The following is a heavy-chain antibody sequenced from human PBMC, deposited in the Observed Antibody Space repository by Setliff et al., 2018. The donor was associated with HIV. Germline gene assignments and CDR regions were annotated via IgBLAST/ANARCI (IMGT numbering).Heavy chain of an antibody. CDR2: ISSSGTTI. CDR1: GFTFSNYE. J-gene: IGHJ3*02. V-gene: IGHV3-48*03. CDR3: ASTSSTKTLPDAFDI. D-gene: IGHD2-2*01. Sequence: PGGSLRLSCAASGFTFSNYEMNWVRQAPGKGLEWVSYISSSGTTIYYADSVKGRFTISRDNAKNSLYLQMNSLRAEDTAVYYCASTSSTKTLPDAFDIWGQGTMVTVSS.